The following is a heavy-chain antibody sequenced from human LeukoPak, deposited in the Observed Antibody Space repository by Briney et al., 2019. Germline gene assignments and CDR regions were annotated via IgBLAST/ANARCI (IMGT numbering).Heavy chain of an antibody. J-gene: IGHJ4*02. CDR3: ARAEGYGGELDS. CDR2: IPYDGSNK. V-gene: IGHV3-30*04. CDR1: GFTFSTYA. Sequence: GGSLRLSCAASGFTFSTYAMHWVRQAPGKGLEWVAVIPYDGSNKYYADSVKGRFTISRENSKNRLYLQTNSLRAEDTAVYYCARAEGYGGELDSWGQGTLVTVSS. D-gene: IGHD4-23*01.